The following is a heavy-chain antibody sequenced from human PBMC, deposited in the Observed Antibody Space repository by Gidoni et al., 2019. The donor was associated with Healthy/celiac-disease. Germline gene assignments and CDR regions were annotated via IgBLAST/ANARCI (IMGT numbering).Heavy chain of an antibody. D-gene: IGHD1-26*01. V-gene: IGHV3-30*18. CDR1: GFTFSSYG. CDR3: AKTLGEGGATLEDAFDI. J-gene: IGHJ3*02. Sequence: QVQLVESGGGVVQPGRSLRLSCAASGFTFSSYGMHWVRQAPGKGLEWVAVISYDGSNKYYADSVKGRFTSSRDNSKNTLYLQMNSLRAEDTAVYYCAKTLGEGGATLEDAFDIWGQGTMVTVSS. CDR2: ISYDGSNK.